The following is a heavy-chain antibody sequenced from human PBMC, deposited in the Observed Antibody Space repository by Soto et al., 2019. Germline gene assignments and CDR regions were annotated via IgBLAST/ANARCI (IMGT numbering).Heavy chain of an antibody. J-gene: IGHJ4*01. CDR2: INPNNGDT. V-gene: IGHV1-2*04. D-gene: IGHD2-21*02. CDR3: ASGSLRDCSTIDF. Sequence: QVQLVQSGAEVKKPGASVKVSCKASGYTFTDYYMHWVRQAPGQGLEWMGWINPNNGDTNYAQKFQGFVTMTRDTTISTAYMELNWLRSNDTAVYYCASGSLRDCSTIDFWGHGTLVTVSS. CDR1: GYTFTDYY.